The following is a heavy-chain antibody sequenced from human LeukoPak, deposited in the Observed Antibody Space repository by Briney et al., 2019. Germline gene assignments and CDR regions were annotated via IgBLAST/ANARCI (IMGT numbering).Heavy chain of an antibody. CDR3: ARVGPYSSSWDFKIDY. CDR2: ISYDGSNK. V-gene: IGHV3-30-3*01. D-gene: IGHD6-13*01. CDR1: GFTFSSYA. J-gene: IGHJ4*02. Sequence: SGRSLRLSCAASGFTFSSYAMHWVRQAPGKGLEWVAVISYDGSNKYYADSVKGRFTISRDNSKNTLYLQMNSLRAEDTAVYYCARVGPYSSSWDFKIDYWGQGTLVTVSS.